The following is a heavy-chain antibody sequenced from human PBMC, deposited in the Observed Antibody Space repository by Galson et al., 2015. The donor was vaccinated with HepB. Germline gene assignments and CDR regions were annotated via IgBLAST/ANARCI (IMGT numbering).Heavy chain of an antibody. Sequence: CAISGDSVSSNTAAWNWIRQSPSRGLEWLGRTYYRSKWYNDYAVSVKSRVAVNPDTSKNHFSLQLNSVTPEDTAIYYCVRTYYYGSGSYPFDYWGQGTLVTVSS. V-gene: IGHV6-1*01. J-gene: IGHJ4*02. CDR1: GDSVSSNTAA. CDR3: VRTYYYGSGSYPFDY. CDR2: TYYRSKWYN. D-gene: IGHD3-10*01.